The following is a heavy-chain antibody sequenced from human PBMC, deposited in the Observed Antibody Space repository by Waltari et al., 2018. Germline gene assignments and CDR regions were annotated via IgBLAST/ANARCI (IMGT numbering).Heavy chain of an antibody. CDR1: GGPISSYY. CDR2: IYYSGST. CDR3: AREDYDMVTGYYVDY. Sequence: QVQLQESGPGLVKPSETLSLTCTVSGGPISSYYWSWIRQPPGKGLEWIGYIYYSGSTNYNPSLSSRVTISVDTSKNQFSLKVSSVTAADTAVYYCAREDYDMVTGYYVDYWGQGTLVTVSS. D-gene: IGHD3-9*01. V-gene: IGHV4-59*01. J-gene: IGHJ4*02.